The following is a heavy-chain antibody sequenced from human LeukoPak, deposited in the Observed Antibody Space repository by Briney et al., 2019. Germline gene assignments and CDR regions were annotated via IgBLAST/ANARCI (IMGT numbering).Heavy chain of an antibody. V-gene: IGHV4-39*01. CDR1: GGSITSSSYY. D-gene: IGHD5-24*01. CDR2: FYYSGST. J-gene: IGHJ4*02. Sequence: SETLSLTCTVSGGSITSSSYYWGWIRQPPGKGLQWIGSFYYSGSTYYNPSLKSRVTIYIDTSKNQFSLKLSSVTAADTAVYYCARGRRDGYNLEYFDKWGQGTLVTVSS. CDR3: ARGRRDGYNLEYFDK.